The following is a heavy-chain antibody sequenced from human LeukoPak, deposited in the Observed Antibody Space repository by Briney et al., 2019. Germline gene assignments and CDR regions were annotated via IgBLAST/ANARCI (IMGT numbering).Heavy chain of an antibody. CDR1: GFTFSSYS. D-gene: IGHD3-22*01. V-gene: IGHV3-48*01. J-gene: IGHJ4*02. Sequence: SGGSLRLSCAASGFTFSSYSMNWVRQAPGKGLEWVSYISSSSSTIYYAGSVKGRFTISRDNAKNSLYLQMNSLRAEDTAVYYCARVLHKRNYDSSDYYGYWGQGTLVTVSS. CDR3: ARVLHKRNYDSSDYYGY. CDR2: ISSSSSTI.